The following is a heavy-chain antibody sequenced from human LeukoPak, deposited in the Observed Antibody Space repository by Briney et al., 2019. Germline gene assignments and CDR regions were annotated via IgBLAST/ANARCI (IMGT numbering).Heavy chain of an antibody. Sequence: GGSLRLSCAASGFTFSGSAMSWVRQAPGKGLEWVSGMSGSGGSTYYADSVKGRFTISRDNSKNTLYLQMNTLRAEDTAVYYCAKDREYSYVYDAFDIWGQGTLVTVSS. CDR3: AKDREYSYVYDAFDI. J-gene: IGHJ3*02. CDR2: MSGSGGST. CDR1: GFTFSGSA. V-gene: IGHV3-23*01. D-gene: IGHD3-16*01.